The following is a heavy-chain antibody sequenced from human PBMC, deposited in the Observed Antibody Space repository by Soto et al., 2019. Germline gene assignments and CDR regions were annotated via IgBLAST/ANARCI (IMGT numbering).Heavy chain of an antibody. CDR1: GGSFSGYY. D-gene: IGHD3-10*01. J-gene: IGHJ4*02. CDR2: INHSGST. CDR3: ARGSMVRGAPTGY. Sequence: SETLSLTCAVYGGSFSGYYWSWMRQPPGKGLEWIGEINHSGSTNYNPSLKSRVTISVDTSKNQFSLKLSSVTAADTAVYYCARGSMVRGAPTGYWGQGTLVTVSS. V-gene: IGHV4-34*01.